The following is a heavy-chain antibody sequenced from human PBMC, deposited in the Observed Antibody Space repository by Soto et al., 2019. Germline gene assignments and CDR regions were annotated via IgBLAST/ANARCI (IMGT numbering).Heavy chain of an antibody. CDR3: ARGRKTMIVVVSSDPDY. CDR1: GFTFINFG. CDR2: IWYDGSNK. V-gene: IGHV3-33*01. J-gene: IGHJ4*02. Sequence: VGSLRLSCAASGFTFINFGMHRVRQAPGKGLEWVAVIWYDGSNKYYADSVKGRFTISRDNSKNTLYLQMNSLRAEETAVYFFARGRKTMIVVVSSDPDYRGQGTLVTGSA. D-gene: IGHD3-22*01.